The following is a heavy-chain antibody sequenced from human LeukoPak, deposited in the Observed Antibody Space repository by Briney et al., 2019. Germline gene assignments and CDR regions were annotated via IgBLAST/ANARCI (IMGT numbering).Heavy chain of an antibody. Sequence: SETLSLTCAVYGGSFSGYYWSWIRQPPGKGLEWIGEINHSGSTNYNPSLKSRVTISVDTSKNQFSLKLSSVTAADTAVYYCARHRYCSGTSCHLDYWGQGTLVTVSS. CDR2: INHSGST. D-gene: IGHD2-2*01. J-gene: IGHJ4*02. CDR1: GGSFSGYY. CDR3: ARHRYCSGTSCHLDY. V-gene: IGHV4-34*01.